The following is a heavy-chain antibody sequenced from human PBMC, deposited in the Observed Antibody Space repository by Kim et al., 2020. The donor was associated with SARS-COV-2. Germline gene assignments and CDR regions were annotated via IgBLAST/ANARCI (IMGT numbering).Heavy chain of an antibody. D-gene: IGHD2-15*01. CDR1: GFTFSNYA. V-gene: IGHV3-64D*09. J-gene: IGHJ4*02. CDR3: VKGGGDCSGASCYSVNIDY. CDR2: ISIDGGST. Sequence: GGSLRLSCSASGFTFSNYAMHWVRQAPGKGLEYVSVISIDGGSTYYADSVKGRFTSSRDNSKNTLYLQMSSLRAEDTAVYYCVKGGGDCSGASCYSVNIDYWGQGALVTVSS.